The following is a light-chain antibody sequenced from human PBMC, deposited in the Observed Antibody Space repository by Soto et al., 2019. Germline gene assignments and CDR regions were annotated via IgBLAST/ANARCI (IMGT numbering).Light chain of an antibody. CDR2: DVS. CDR1: SSDVGGYNY. J-gene: IGLJ2*01. V-gene: IGLV2-14*01. Sequence: QSVLTQSASGSGSPGQSITISCTGTSSDVGGYNYVSWYQQHPGKAPKLMIYDVSNRPSGVSNRFSGSKSGNTASLTISGLQAEDEADYYCSSYTSSSTPVVFGGGTKLTVL. CDR3: SSYTSSSTPVV.